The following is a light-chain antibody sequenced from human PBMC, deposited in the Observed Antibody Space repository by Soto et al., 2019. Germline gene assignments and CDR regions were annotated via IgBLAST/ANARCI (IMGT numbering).Light chain of an antibody. J-gene: IGKJ2*01. V-gene: IGKV1-5*03. CDR1: QSISVW. Sequence: DIQMTQSTTTLSASVGDRVTITCRASQSISVWLAWYQQKPGRAPKLLIFRASSLESGVPSRFSGSGYGTEFTLTISSPQPDDFATYYCQDYESYSFGQGTKLEIK. CDR2: RAS. CDR3: QDYESYS.